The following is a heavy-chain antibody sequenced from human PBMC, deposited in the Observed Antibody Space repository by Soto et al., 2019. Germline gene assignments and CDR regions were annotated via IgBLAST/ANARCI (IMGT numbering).Heavy chain of an antibody. CDR1: GFTFSSYA. CDR2: ISGSGGST. V-gene: IGHV3-23*01. CDR3: AKGTDFWSGYYDFDY. J-gene: IGHJ4*02. Sequence: GGSLRLSCAASGFTFSSYAMSWVRQAPGKGLEWVSAISGSGGSTYYADSVKGRFTISRDNSKNTLDLQMNSLRAEDTAVYYCAKGTDFWSGYYDFDYWGQGTLVTVSS. D-gene: IGHD3-3*01.